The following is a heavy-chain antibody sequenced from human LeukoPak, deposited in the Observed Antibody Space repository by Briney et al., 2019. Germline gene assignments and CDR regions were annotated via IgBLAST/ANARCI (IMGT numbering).Heavy chain of an antibody. V-gene: IGHV1-8*01. CDR3: ARGYPEYSDFWSGYYRKPGFDY. J-gene: IGHJ4*02. CDR1: EYTFTSYD. Sequence: GASVNVSCKASEYTFTSYDINWVRQATGQGLEWMGWMNPNSGNTGYAQKFQGRVTMTRNTSISTAYMELSSLRSEDTAVYYCARGYPEYSDFWSGYYRKPGFDYWGQGTLVTVSS. CDR2: MNPNSGNT. D-gene: IGHD3-3*01.